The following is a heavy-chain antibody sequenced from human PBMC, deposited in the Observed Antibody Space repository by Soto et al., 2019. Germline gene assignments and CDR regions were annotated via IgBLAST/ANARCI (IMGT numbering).Heavy chain of an antibody. D-gene: IGHD4-17*01. V-gene: IGHV3-23*01. CDR3: AKDPNGDYAGGFEM. J-gene: IGHJ3*02. CDR1: GFTFSNYA. Sequence: EVQLLESGGGLVQPGGSLRLSCAASGFTFSNYAMSWVRQAPGKGLEWVSGISASGGSTYYADSVKGRFTISRDNSKNTLSLQMNSLSAVDTSVYFCAKDPNGDYAGGFEMWGQGTMVTVSS. CDR2: ISASGGST.